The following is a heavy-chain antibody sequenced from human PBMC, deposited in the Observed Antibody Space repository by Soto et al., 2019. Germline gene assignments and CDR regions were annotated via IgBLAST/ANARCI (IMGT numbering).Heavy chain of an antibody. D-gene: IGHD2-15*01. CDR3: ARVGYCSGGSCYYSGRGYFDY. CDR1: GGSFSGYY. Sequence: QVQLQQWGAGLLKPSETLSLTCAVYGGSFSGYYWSWIRQPPGKGLEWIGEINHSGSTNYNPSLKNRVTISIDTSKNQFSLKLSSVAAADTAVYYCARVGYCSGGSCYYSGRGYFDYWGQGTLVTVSS. V-gene: IGHV4-34*01. CDR2: INHSGST. J-gene: IGHJ4*02.